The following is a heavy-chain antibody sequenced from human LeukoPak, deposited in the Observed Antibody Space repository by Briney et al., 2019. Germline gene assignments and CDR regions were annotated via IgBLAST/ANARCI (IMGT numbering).Heavy chain of an antibody. J-gene: IGHJ6*02. CDR3: ARDRVTMIVVVITTGVGEHGMDV. CDR1: GYTFASYG. V-gene: IGHV1-18*01. CDR2: ISAHNGNT. D-gene: IGHD3-22*01. Sequence: ASVKVSCKASGYTFASYGINWVRQAPGQGLEWMGWISAHNGNTKYAQKLQGRVTMTRDTSTSTAYMELRSLRSDDTAVYYCARDRVTMIVVVITTGVGEHGMDVWGQGTTVTVSS.